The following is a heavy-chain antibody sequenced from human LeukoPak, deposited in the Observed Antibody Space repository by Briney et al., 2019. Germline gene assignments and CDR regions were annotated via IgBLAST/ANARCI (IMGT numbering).Heavy chain of an antibody. V-gene: IGHV1-69*13. CDR1: GGTSSSYA. Sequence: AASVKLSCKASGGTSSSYAISWVRQAPGQGLEWMGGIIPIFGTANYAQKFQGRVTITADESTSTASMELSSLRSEDTAVYYCATKDPRGYCSGGSCWIDYWGQGTLVTVSS. CDR2: IIPIFGTA. CDR3: ATKDPRGYCSGGSCWIDY. J-gene: IGHJ4*02. D-gene: IGHD2-15*01.